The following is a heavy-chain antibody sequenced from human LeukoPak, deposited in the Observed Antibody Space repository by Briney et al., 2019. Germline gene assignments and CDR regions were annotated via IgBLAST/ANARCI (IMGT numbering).Heavy chain of an antibody. CDR2: MNPNSGNT. CDR1: GYTFTGYY. D-gene: IGHD3-10*01. J-gene: IGHJ6*02. Sequence: ALVKVSCKASGYTFTGYYMHWVRQAPGQGLEWMGWMNPNSGNTGYAQKFQGRVTMTRNTSISTAYMELSSLRSEDTAVYYCARYPRFGELYYYYYYGMDVWGQGTTVTVSS. CDR3: ARYPRFGELYYYYYYGMDV. V-gene: IGHV1-8*02.